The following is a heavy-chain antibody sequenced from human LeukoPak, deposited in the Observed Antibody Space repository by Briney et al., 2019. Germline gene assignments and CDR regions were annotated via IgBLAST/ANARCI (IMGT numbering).Heavy chain of an antibody. CDR3: AWTRDGYLRY. J-gene: IGHJ4*02. CDR1: GGASSGYY. V-gene: IGHV4-34*01. D-gene: IGHD5-24*01. CDR2: IDHQGST. Sequence: SETLSLTCAVYGGASSGYYGTWMRQAPGKGLEWIGEIDHQGSTNYNPSLKSRVTISVGTSKGQFSLRLSSVTAADTAVYYCAWTRDGYLRYWGQGTLVSVSS.